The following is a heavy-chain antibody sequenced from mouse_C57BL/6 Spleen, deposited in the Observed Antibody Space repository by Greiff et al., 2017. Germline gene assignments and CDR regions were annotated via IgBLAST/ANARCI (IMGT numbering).Heavy chain of an antibody. CDR3: ARYYGSSYEGYAMDY. V-gene: IGHV1-64*01. D-gene: IGHD1-1*01. Sequence: QVQLQQPGAELVKPGASVKLSCKASGYTFTSYWMHWVKQRPGQGLEWIGMIHPNSGSTNYNEKFKSKATLTVDKSSSTAYMQLSSLISEDSAVYYCARYYGSSYEGYAMDYWGQGTSVTVSS. J-gene: IGHJ4*01. CDR2: IHPNSGST. CDR1: GYTFTSYW.